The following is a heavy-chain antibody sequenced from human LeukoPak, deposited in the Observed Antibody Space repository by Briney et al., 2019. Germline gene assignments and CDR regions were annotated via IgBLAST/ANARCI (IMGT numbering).Heavy chain of an antibody. Sequence: GGSLRLSCAASGFTFSSYSMNWVRQAPGKGLEWVSYISSSSSTIYYADSVKGRFTISRDNSKNTMYFQMNSLKTEDTAVYYCTRPDLLVVVPAAKEKSYYYYMDVWGKGTTVTVSS. V-gene: IGHV3-48*01. CDR1: GFTFSSYS. J-gene: IGHJ6*03. CDR2: ISSSSSTI. D-gene: IGHD2-2*01. CDR3: TRPDLLVVVPAAKEKSYYYYMDV.